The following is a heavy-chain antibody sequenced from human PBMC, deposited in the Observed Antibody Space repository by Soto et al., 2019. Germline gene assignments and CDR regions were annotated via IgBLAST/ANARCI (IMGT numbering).Heavy chain of an antibody. CDR3: AKDPVGGLAVIARFFDS. V-gene: IGHV3-21*01. CDR2: ITTIGNT. D-gene: IGHD3-22*01. Sequence: PGGSLRLSCAASGFSLSSYNMNWVRQAPGKGLEWVSCITTIGNTYYADSVKGRFSISRDNAKNSLYLQMDRLRAEDTATYYCAKDPVGGLAVIARFFDSWGQGTLVTVSS. J-gene: IGHJ4*02. CDR1: GFSLSSYN.